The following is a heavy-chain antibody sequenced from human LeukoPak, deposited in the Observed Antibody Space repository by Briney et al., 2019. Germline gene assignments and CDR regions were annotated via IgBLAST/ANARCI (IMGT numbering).Heavy chain of an antibody. J-gene: IGHJ4*02. Sequence: PGGSLRLSCAASGITFSTYDMSWVRQAPGKGLEWVSGISWSGGTTYYADSVKGRFTISRDNAKESLFLQMHSLRAEDTAVYYCAREFGQGDQQPGDYWGRGTLVTVSS. CDR3: AREFGQGDQQPGDY. D-gene: IGHD6-13*01. V-gene: IGHV3-23*01. CDR1: GITFSTYD. CDR2: ISWSGGTT.